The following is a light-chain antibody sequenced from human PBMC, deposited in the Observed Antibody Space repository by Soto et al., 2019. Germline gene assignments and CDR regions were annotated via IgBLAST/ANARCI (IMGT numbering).Light chain of an antibody. Sequence: EIVLTQSPATLSLSPGERATLSCRASQSVSSNYLAWYQQKPGQAPRLLIFAASSRNTGIPDRFSGSGSGTDFTLTISRLEPEDFAVYHCQQYGISPRTFGQGTKVEIK. CDR3: QQYGISPRT. CDR2: AAS. J-gene: IGKJ1*01. CDR1: QSVSSNY. V-gene: IGKV3-20*01.